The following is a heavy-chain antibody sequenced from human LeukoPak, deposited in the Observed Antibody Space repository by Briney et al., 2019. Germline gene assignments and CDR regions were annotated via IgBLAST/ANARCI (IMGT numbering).Heavy chain of an antibody. D-gene: IGHD3-16*02. CDR2: IYPGDSDT. J-gene: IGHJ3*02. CDR1: GYHFTSYW. V-gene: IGHV5-51*01. Sequence: GESLKISCKGSGYHFTSYWIGWVRQMPGKGLEWMGIIYPGDSDTRYSPSFQGQVTISADKSISTAYLQWSSLKASDTAMYYCARSMITFGGVIVISLDAFDIWGQGTMVTVSS. CDR3: ARSMITFGGVIVISLDAFDI.